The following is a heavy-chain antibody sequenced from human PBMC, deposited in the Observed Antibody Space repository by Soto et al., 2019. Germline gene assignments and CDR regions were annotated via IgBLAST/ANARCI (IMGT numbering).Heavy chain of an antibody. CDR3: EWDIAKWFWEPSGMDV. V-gene: IGHV1-18*01. CDR1: GYTFTSYG. J-gene: IGHJ6*02. D-gene: IGHD3-10*01. CDR2: ISAYNGNT. Sequence: QVQLVQSGAEVKKPGASVKVSCKASGYTFTSYGISWVRQAPGQGLEWMGWISAYNGNTNYAQKLQGRVTMTTDTSTSTGYMELRSVRSHATAVDYCEWDIAKWFWEPSGMDVLGQGTTVTVSS.